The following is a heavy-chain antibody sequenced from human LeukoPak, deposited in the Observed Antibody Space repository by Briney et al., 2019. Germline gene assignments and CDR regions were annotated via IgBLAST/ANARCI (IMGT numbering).Heavy chain of an antibody. Sequence: GGSLRLSCAASGFTFSSYSMNWVRQAPGKGLEWVSVIYSSGSTDYADSVKGRFTISRDNSKNTLYLQMNSLRAEDTAVYYCARDRSSGYGVDYWGQGTLVTVSS. CDR2: IYSSGST. CDR3: ARDRSSGYGVDY. V-gene: IGHV3-53*01. J-gene: IGHJ4*02. CDR1: GFTFSSYS. D-gene: IGHD3-22*01.